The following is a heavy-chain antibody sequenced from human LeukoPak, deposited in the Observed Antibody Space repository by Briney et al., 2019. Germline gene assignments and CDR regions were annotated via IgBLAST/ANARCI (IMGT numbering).Heavy chain of an antibody. Sequence: GGSLRLSCAASGFTFSSYSMNWVRQAPGKGLEWGSSISSSSSYIYYADSVKGRFTISRDNAKNSLYLQMNSLRAEDTAVYYCARVARLPTPRFVFDYWGQGTLVTVSS. CDR2: ISSSSSYI. CDR1: GFTFSSYS. V-gene: IGHV3-21*01. J-gene: IGHJ4*02. D-gene: IGHD2-15*01. CDR3: ARVARLPTPRFVFDY.